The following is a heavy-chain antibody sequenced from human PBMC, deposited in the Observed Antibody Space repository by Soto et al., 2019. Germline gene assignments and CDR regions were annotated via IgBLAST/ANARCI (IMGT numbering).Heavy chain of an antibody. CDR2: IYYSGNT. D-gene: IGHD3-10*01. J-gene: IGHJ6*03. Sequence: PSETLSLPCIVSGGSISSGYYWTCIRQHPGKGLERIGYIYYSGNTYYNPSLKSRVTISVDTSKNQFSLKLNSVTAADTAVYYCASTDYLAYYMDVGGQGSTVNVSS. CDR1: GGSISSGYY. CDR3: ASTDYLAYYMDV. V-gene: IGHV4-31*03.